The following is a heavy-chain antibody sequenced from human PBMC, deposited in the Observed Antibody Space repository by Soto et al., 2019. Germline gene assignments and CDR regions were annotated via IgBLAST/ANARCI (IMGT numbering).Heavy chain of an antibody. CDR3: ARDLGGWPDY. J-gene: IGHJ4*02. CDR2: INAGNGNT. V-gene: IGHV1-3*01. Sequence: QVQLVQSGAEVKKPGASVKVSCKASGYTFTSYAIHWVRQAPGQRLEWMGWINAGNGNTKYSQKFQDRVTITRDTSASPAYIELSSLRSEDTAVYYCARDLGGWPDYWGQGTLVTVSS. D-gene: IGHD6-19*01. CDR1: GYTFTSYA.